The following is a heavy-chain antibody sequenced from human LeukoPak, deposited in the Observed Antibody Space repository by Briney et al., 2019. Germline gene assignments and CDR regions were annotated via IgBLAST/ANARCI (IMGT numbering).Heavy chain of an antibody. D-gene: IGHD6-13*01. CDR1: GFTFSSYA. J-gene: IGHJ6*03. CDR2: ISGSGGTT. CDR3: AKYSSSWSVTYYYYMDV. Sequence: GGSLRLSCAASGFTFSSYAMSWVRQAPGKGLGWVSAISGSGGTTYYADSVKGRFTISRDNSKNTLYLQMNSLRAEDTAVYYCAKYSSSWSVTYYYYMDVWGKGTTVTVSS. V-gene: IGHV3-23*01.